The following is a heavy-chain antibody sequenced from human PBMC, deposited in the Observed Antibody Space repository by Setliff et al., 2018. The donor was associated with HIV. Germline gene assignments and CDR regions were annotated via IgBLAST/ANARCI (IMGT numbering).Heavy chain of an antibody. J-gene: IGHJ4*02. D-gene: IGHD3-3*01. Sequence: QSGGSLRLSCAASGFTFSSYGMHWVRQAPGKGLEWVAFIRYDGSNKYYADSVKGRFTISRDNSKNTLYLQMNSLRAEDTAVYYCAKSVLEWLSLDYWGQGTLVTVSS. CDR2: IRYDGSNK. CDR3: AKSVLEWLSLDY. V-gene: IGHV3-30*02. CDR1: GFTFSSYG.